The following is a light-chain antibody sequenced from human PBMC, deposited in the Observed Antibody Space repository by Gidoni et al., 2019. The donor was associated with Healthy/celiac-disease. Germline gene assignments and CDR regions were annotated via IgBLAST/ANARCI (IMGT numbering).Light chain of an antibody. J-gene: IGKJ5*01. CDR2: DAS. V-gene: IGKV3-11*01. Sequence: ERVLTETPATLSLSPGERATLSCRAIQSVSSYLAWYQQKPGQAPRLRIYDASIRATGISARFSGSGSGTDFTLTISSLEPEDFAVYYCQQRSNWPGVTFGQGTRLEIK. CDR3: QQRSNWPGVT. CDR1: QSVSSY.